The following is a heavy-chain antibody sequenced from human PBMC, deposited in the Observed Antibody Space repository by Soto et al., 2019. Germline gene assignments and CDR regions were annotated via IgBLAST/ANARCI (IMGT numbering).Heavy chain of an antibody. CDR2: VYYSGST. D-gene: IGHD4-4*01. CDR1: GGSVSSSSYY. J-gene: IGHJ3*02. Sequence: SETLSLTCTFSGGSVSSSSYYWGWVRQPPGKGLEWIGSVYYSGSTNYNPSLKSRVTISVDTSKNQFSLKLRSVTAADTAVYYFARAKPAPGVYSNYWAFDIWGQGTMVTVSS. V-gene: IGHV4-39*01. CDR3: ARAKPAPGVYSNYWAFDI.